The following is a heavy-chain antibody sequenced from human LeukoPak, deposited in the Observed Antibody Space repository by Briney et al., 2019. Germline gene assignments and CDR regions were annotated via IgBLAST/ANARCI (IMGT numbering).Heavy chain of an antibody. J-gene: IGHJ4*02. CDR3: AKDQKSIVVVPAAIAAWYFDY. CDR2: ISFDGSDK. V-gene: IGHV3-30*18. Sequence: PGGSLRLSCAGSGFTFNNYGIHWVRQAPGKGLEWVAVISFDGSDKYYADSVKGRFTISRDHSKTTLYLQMNSLRTEDTAVYYCAKDQKSIVVVPAAIAAWYFDYWGQGTLVTVSS. CDR1: GFTFNNYG. D-gene: IGHD2-2*02.